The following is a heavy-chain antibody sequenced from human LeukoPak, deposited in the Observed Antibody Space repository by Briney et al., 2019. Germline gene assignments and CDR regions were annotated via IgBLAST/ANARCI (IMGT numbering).Heavy chain of an antibody. CDR1: GFTFSSYA. CDR2: ISSSSSYI. Sequence: PGGSLRLSCAASGFTFSSYAMSWVRQAPGKGLEWVSSISSSSSYIYYADSVKGRFTISRDNAKNSLYLQMNSLRAEDTAVYYCARAAPYYYDSSGYYRALDYWGQGTLVTVSS. V-gene: IGHV3-21*01. CDR3: ARAAPYYYDSSGYYRALDY. J-gene: IGHJ4*02. D-gene: IGHD3-22*01.